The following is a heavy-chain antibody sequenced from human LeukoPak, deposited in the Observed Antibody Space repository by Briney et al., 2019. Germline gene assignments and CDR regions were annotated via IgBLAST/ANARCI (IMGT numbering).Heavy chain of an antibody. CDR2: IKQDGSAK. CDR3: VRAMDS. J-gene: IGHJ4*02. V-gene: IGHV3-7*03. CDR1: GFTFSTYW. Sequence: GGSLRLSCAASGFTFSTYWMHWARQAPGKGLEWVANIKQDGSAKFYVDSVKGRFTISRDNAKKSAYLQMNSLRAEDTAVYYCVRAMDSWGQGTLVTVSS.